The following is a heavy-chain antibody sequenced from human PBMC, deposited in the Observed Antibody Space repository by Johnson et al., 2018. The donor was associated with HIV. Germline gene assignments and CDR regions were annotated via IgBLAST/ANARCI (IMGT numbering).Heavy chain of an antibody. CDR1: GFTFSRYD. CDR3: ATDQVGRSYGGKSHI. V-gene: IGHV3-13*01. J-gene: IGHJ3*02. Sequence: EVHLVESGGGLVQPGGSLRLSCAASGFTFSRYDMHWVRQATGKGLEWVSAIGTAGDTYYADSVKGRFTISRDNSKNTLFLQMNSLKSEDTAVYYCATDQVGRSYGGKSHIWGQGTMVTVSS. CDR2: IGTAGDT. D-gene: IGHD3-10*01.